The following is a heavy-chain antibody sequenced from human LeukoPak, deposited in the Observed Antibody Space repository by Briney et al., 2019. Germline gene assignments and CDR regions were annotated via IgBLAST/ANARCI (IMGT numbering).Heavy chain of an antibody. Sequence: PSETLSLTCTVSGGSISSYYWSWIRQPPGKGLEWIGYIYYSGSTNYNPSLKSRVTISVDTSKNQFSLKLSSVTAADTAVYYCARAPSSSWYVGNWFDPWGQGTLVTVSS. CDR1: GGSISSYY. D-gene: IGHD6-13*01. J-gene: IGHJ5*02. V-gene: IGHV4-59*01. CDR3: ARAPSSSWYVGNWFDP. CDR2: IYYSGST.